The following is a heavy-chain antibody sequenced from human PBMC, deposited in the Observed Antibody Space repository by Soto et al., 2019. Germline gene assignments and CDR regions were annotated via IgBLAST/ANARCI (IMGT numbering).Heavy chain of an antibody. J-gene: IGHJ5*02. V-gene: IGHV3-33*01. CDR3: ARDFAVRQPPTWFDP. CDR1: GFTFTDRG. CDR2: VWSDGSNK. D-gene: IGHD1-1*01. Sequence: PGGSLRLSGAASGFTFTDRGMHWVRQAPGEGLEWVAVVWSDGSNKYYADSVKDRFTVSRDNSKNTLFLQMDNLRVEDTAVYYCARDFAVRQPPTWFDPWGQGT.